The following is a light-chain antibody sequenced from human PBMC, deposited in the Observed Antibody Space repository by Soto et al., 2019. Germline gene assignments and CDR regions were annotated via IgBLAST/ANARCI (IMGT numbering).Light chain of an antibody. CDR1: QSISGL. J-gene: IGKJ5*01. Sequence: EIVMTQSPATLSASPGERVTLSCRASQSISGLVAWYQQKPGQAPSLLIYGSSTRARFSGSGSGTEFTLTITSLQSEDFAIYYCQQYDNWPITFGQGTRLEMK. CDR3: QQYDNWPIT. V-gene: IGKV3-15*01. CDR2: GSS.